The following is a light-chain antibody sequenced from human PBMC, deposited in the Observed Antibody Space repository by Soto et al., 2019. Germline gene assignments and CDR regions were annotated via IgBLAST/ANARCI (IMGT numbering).Light chain of an antibody. CDR2: EAS. J-gene: IGKJ1*01. Sequence: EMVLTQSPATLSLSPGERATLSCRASQLISSYLAWYQQKPGQAPRLLIWEASNRATGTPARFSGSGSGTDFTLTITSLEPEDSAVYYCQQRSNWPPAFGPGTKVEIK. CDR1: QLISSY. V-gene: IGKV3-11*01. CDR3: QQRSNWPPA.